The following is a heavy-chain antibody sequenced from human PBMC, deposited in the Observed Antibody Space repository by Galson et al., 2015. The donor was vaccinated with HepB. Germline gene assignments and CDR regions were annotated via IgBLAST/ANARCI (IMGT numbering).Heavy chain of an antibody. CDR3: RVVVAATTPSPDY. CDR1: GFTFSGSA. J-gene: IGHJ4*02. CDR2: IRSKANSYAT. V-gene: IGHV3-73*01. Sequence: SLRLSCAASGFTFSGSAMHWVRQASGKGLEWVGRIRSKANSYATAYAASVKGRFTISRDDSKNTAYLQMNSLKTEDTAVYYCRVVVAATTPSPDYWGQGTLVTVSS. D-gene: IGHD2-15*01.